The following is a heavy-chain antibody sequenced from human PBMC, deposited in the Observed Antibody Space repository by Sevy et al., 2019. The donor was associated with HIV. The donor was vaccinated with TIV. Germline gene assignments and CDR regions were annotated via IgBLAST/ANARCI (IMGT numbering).Heavy chain of an antibody. J-gene: IGHJ6*02. Sequence: ASVKVSCKVSGYTLTELSMHWVRQAPGKGLEWMGGFDPEDGETIYAQKFQGRVTMTEDTSTDSAYMELSSLRSEDTAVYYCATAVGVQGVIDCGMDVWVQGTTVTVSS. CDR3: ATAVGVQGVIDCGMDV. V-gene: IGHV1-24*01. CDR2: FDPEDGET. D-gene: IGHD3-10*01. CDR1: GYTLTELS.